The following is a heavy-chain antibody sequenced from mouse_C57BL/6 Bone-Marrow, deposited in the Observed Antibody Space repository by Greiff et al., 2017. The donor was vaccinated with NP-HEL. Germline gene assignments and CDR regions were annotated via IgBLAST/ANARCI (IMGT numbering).Heavy chain of an antibody. J-gene: IGHJ1*03. CDR1: GYTFTSYG. CDR3: ARKGTWERYFDV. CDR2: IYIGNGYT. D-gene: IGHD4-1*01. Sequence: EVQVVESGAELVRPGSSVKMSCKTSGYTFTSYGINWVKQRPGPGLEWIGCIYIGNGYTEYNEKFKGKATLTSDTSSSTAYMQLSSLTSEDSAIYFCARKGTWERYFDVWGTGTTVTVSS. V-gene: IGHV1-58*01.